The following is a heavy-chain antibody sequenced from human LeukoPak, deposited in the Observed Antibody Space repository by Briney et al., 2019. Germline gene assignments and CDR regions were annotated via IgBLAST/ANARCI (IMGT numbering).Heavy chain of an antibody. V-gene: IGHV4-4*02. CDR1: GGSISSSNW. CDR3: ARVGRLRYFSSRHYYYYMDV. Sequence: SETLSLTCAVSGGSISSSNWWSWVRQPPGKGLEWIGEIYHSGSTNYNPSLKSRVTISVDKSKNQFSLKLSSVTAADTAVYYCARVGRLRYFSSRHYYYYMDVWGKGTTVTVSS. J-gene: IGHJ6*03. CDR2: IYHSGST. D-gene: IGHD3-9*01.